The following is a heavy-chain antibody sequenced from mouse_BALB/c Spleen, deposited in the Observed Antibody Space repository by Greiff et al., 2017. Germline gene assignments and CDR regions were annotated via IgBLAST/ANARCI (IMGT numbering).Heavy chain of an antibody. V-gene: IGHV1-5*01. D-gene: IGHD3-2*02. CDR3: TRSSGYPAWFAY. CDR1: GYSFTSYW. J-gene: IGHJ3*01. Sequence: VHVKQSGTVLARPGASVKMSCKASGYSFTSYWMHWVKQRPGQGLEWIGAIYPGNSDTSYNQKFKGKAKLTAVTSASTAYMELSSLTNEDSAVYYCTRSSGYPAWFAYWGQGTLVTVSA. CDR2: IYPGNSDT.